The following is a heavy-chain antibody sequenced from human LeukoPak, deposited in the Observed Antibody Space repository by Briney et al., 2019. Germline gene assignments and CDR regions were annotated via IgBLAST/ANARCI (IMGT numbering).Heavy chain of an antibody. Sequence: GASVKVSCKASGYTFTGYYMHWVRQAPGQGLEWMGWIHPNSGSTNYAQKFQGWVTMTRDTSISTAYMELSRLRSDDTAVYYCARGPQQLVFDYWGQGTLVTVSS. D-gene: IGHD6-13*01. J-gene: IGHJ4*02. CDR3: ARGPQQLVFDY. V-gene: IGHV1-2*04. CDR2: IHPNSGST. CDR1: GYTFTGYY.